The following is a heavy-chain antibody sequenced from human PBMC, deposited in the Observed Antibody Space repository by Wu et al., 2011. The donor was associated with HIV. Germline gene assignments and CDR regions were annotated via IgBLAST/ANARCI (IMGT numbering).Heavy chain of an antibody. CDR2: ISVYNGNT. J-gene: IGHJ4*02. Sequence: QVQLVQSGAEVKKPGASVKVSCKASGYTFISYGISWVRQAPGQGPEWMGWISVYNGNTKYAQKLQGRVTMTIDRSTSTAYMELRSLRFDDTAVYYCARGSIGLWSPYYFDYWGQGTLVTVSS. D-gene: IGHD3-16*01. CDR3: ARGSIGLWSPYYFDY. V-gene: IGHV1-18*01. CDR1: GYTFISYG.